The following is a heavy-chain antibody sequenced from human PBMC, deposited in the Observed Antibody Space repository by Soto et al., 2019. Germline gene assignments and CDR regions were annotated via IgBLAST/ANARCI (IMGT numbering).Heavy chain of an antibody. CDR3: AREAAPAWLDYYYYGMDV. V-gene: IGHV1-69*01. CDR1: GGTFSSYA. D-gene: IGHD6-25*01. Sequence: QVQRVQSGAEVKKPGSSVTVSCKASGGTFSSYAISWVRQAPGQGLEWMGGIIPIFGTANYAQKFQGRVTITADESTSTANMELSSLRSEDTAVYYCAREAAPAWLDYYYYGMDVWGQGTTVTVSS. CDR2: IIPIFGTA. J-gene: IGHJ6*02.